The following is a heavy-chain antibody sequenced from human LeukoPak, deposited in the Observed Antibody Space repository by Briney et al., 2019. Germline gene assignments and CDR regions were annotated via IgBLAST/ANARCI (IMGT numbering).Heavy chain of an antibody. CDR2: MNPNSGNT. CDR1: GYTFTSYD. Sequence: ASVKVSCKASGYTFTSYDINWVRQATGQGLEWMGWMNPNSGNTGYAQKFQGRVTMTRNTSISTAYMELSSLRSEDTAVYYCARGWDCSSTSCPGYYYYYMDVWGKGTTVTISS. J-gene: IGHJ6*03. CDR3: ARGWDCSSTSCPGYYYYYMDV. D-gene: IGHD2-2*01. V-gene: IGHV1-8*01.